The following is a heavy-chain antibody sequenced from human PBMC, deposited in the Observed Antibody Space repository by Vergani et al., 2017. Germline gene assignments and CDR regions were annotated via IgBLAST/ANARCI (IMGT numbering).Heavy chain of an antibody. Sequence: QVQLVESGGGVVQPGRSLRLSCAASGFTFNQYGMHWVRQAPGKGLEWVAVTWYDGNNKQYADSVKGRFTISRDNSKSTMYLQMNSLRAEDTAVYYCARDFPPYCGGDCYSGNAFDIWGQGTMVTVSS. CDR3: ARDFPPYCGGDCYSGNAFDI. CDR2: TWYDGNNK. CDR1: GFTFNQYG. J-gene: IGHJ3*02. V-gene: IGHV3-33*01. D-gene: IGHD2-21*01.